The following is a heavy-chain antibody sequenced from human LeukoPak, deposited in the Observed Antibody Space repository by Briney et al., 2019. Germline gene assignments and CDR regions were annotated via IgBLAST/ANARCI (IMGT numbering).Heavy chain of an antibody. V-gene: IGHV1-2*04. CDR1: GYIFPDYY. CDR2: INPNSGGT. Sequence: ASVTVSCKGSGYIFPDYYIYWVRQAPGQGLEWMGRINPNSGGTNYAQKFQRWVTMTRDTSISTVYMEVSRLRSDDTAVYYCARDGGSYYADYFDYWGQGTLVTVSS. D-gene: IGHD1-26*01. J-gene: IGHJ4*02. CDR3: ARDGGSYYADYFDY.